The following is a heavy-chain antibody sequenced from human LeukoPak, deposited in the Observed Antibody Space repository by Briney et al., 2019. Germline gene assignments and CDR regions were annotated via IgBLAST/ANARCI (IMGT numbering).Heavy chain of an antibody. V-gene: IGHV4-30-2*01. CDR2: IYHSGST. CDR3: AREANWGFDY. Sequence: PSQTLSLTCTVSAGSISSGDYSWSWIRQPPGKGLEWIGYIYHSGSTYYNPSLKSRVTISVDRSKNQFSLKLSSVTAADTAVYYCAREANWGFDYWGQGTLVTVSS. J-gene: IGHJ4*02. CDR1: AGSISSGDYS. D-gene: IGHD7-27*01.